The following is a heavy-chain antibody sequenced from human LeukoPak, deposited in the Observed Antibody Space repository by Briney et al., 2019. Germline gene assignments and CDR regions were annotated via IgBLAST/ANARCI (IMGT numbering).Heavy chain of an antibody. CDR2: TYYSRRT. Sequence: SETLSLTCTVSGGSISSSSYNWGWIRQPPGKGLAWTASTYYSRRTYYNPSLKSRLSISIDTSKNQFSLKLNSLTAADTAVYYCARVDHHGDYYYWGQGALVTVSP. J-gene: IGHJ4*02. CDR1: GGSISSSSYN. CDR3: ARVDHHGDYYY. V-gene: IGHV4-39*07. D-gene: IGHD4-17*01.